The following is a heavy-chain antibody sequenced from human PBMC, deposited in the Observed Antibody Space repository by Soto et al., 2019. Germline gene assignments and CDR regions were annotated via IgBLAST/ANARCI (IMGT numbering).Heavy chain of an antibody. D-gene: IGHD1-7*01. J-gene: IGHJ5*02. CDR2: IKQDGSEK. CDR3: TRDLNGDWNYGES. CDR1: GFIFSSCW. Sequence: GGSLRLSCAASGFIFSSCWMSWVRQAPGRGLGWVANIKQDGSEKYYLDSVKGRFTISRDNAKTSLYLLMNSLRAEDTAVYYCTRDLNGDWNYGESWGQGTLVNVSS. V-gene: IGHV3-7*03.